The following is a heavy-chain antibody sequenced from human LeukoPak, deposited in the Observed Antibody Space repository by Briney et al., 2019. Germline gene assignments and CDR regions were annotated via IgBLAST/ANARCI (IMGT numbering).Heavy chain of an antibody. CDR1: GFTFSSYW. V-gene: IGHV3-74*01. CDR2: INSEGSSA. Sequence: PGRSLRLSCAASGFTFSSYWMRWVRQAPGKGLVWVSRINSEGSSASYADSVKGRFTISRDNAKNTLFLQMTSLRAEDTAVYYCANALMGSYFECWGQGTLVTVSS. D-gene: IGHD7-27*01. CDR3: ANALMGSYFEC. J-gene: IGHJ4*03.